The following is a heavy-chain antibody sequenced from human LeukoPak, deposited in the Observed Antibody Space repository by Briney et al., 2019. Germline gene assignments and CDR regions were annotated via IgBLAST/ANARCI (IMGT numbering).Heavy chain of an antibody. V-gene: IGHV4-34*01. CDR3: ARPLYWYFDL. CDR2: INHSGGT. Sequence: TSETLSLTCAVYGGSFSGYYWSWIRQPPGKGLEWIGEINHSGGTNYNPSLKSRVTISVDTSKNQFSLKLSSVTAADTAVYYCARPLYWYFDLWGRGTLVTVSS. CDR1: GGSFSGYY. J-gene: IGHJ2*01.